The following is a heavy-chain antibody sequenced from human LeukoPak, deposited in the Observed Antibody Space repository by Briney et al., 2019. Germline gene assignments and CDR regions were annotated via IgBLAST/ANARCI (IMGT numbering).Heavy chain of an antibody. CDR3: ARSFYYDILTGYSTDY. D-gene: IGHD3-9*01. CDR2: ISDSGGTK. CDR1: AFTFSSFG. V-gene: IGHV3-48*02. Sequence: GGSLRLSCAVSAFTFSSFGMNGVRQGPGRGLEWVSYISDSGGTKYYADSVKGRFTISRDSAKNSLYLQMNSLRDEDTAVYYCARSFYYDILTGYSTDYWGQGTLVTVSS. J-gene: IGHJ4*02.